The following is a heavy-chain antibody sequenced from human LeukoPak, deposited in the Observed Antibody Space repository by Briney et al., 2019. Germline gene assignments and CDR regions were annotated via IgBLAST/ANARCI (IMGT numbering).Heavy chain of an antibody. D-gene: IGHD3-9*01. CDR1: GFTFSTYS. CDR3: ARTYYDILAAYNSYFDY. Sequence: GGSLRLSCAASGFTFSTYSMNWVRQAPGKGLEWVSSITSSSTAVYYADSVKGRFTISRDNAKNSLYLQMNSLRAEDTAVYYCARTYYDILAAYNSYFDYWGQGALVTVSS. J-gene: IGHJ4*02. CDR2: ITSSSTAV. V-gene: IGHV3-21*01.